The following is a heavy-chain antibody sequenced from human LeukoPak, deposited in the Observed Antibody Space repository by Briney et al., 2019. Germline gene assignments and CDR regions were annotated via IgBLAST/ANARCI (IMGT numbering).Heavy chain of an antibody. V-gene: IGHV3-7*01. Sequence: GGSLRLSCAASGFSFRNYWMGWVRQAPGKGLEWVANTKPDGSAEYYADSVRGRFTASRDNANNLLYLQMNRLRAEDTAVYYCARDGGLHANFDYWGQGTLLTVSS. CDR2: TKPDGSAE. J-gene: IGHJ4*02. CDR1: GFSFRNYW. CDR3: ARDGGLHANFDY. D-gene: IGHD2-15*01.